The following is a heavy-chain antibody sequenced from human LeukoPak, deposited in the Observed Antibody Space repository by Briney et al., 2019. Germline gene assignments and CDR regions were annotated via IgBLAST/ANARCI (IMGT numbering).Heavy chain of an antibody. Sequence: GGSLRLSCAASGFTVSSNYMSWVRQAPGKGLEWVSVIYSGGSTYYADSVKGRFTISRDNSKNTLYLQMNSLRAEDTAVYYCARGVIAVAGTRWFAYWGQGTLVTVSS. D-gene: IGHD6-19*01. J-gene: IGHJ4*02. CDR1: GFTVSSNY. V-gene: IGHV3-53*01. CDR2: IYSGGST. CDR3: ARGVIAVAGTRWFAY.